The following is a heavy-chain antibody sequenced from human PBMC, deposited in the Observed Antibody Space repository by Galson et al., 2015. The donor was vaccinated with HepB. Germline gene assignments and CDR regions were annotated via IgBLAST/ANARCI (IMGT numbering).Heavy chain of an antibody. D-gene: IGHD3-10*01. CDR3: ARDFGNGQRTMVREIMFSGGMDV. CDR2: INPNSGGT. J-gene: IGHJ6*02. CDR1: GYTFTDYY. V-gene: IGHV1-2*02. Sequence: SVKVSCKASGYTFTDYYMHWVRQAPGQGLEWMGWINPNSGGTNYAQKFQDRVTMTRDTSISTAYMELSRLKSDDTAVYFCARDFGNGQRTMVREIMFSGGMDVWGQGTTVTVSS.